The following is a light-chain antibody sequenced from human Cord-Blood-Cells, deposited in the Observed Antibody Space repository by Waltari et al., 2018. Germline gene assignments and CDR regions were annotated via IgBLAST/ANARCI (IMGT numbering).Light chain of an antibody. Sequence: DIVFTQSPATLSLSPGERATLSCRASQSVSSYLAWYQQKPGQAPRHLIYDASNRATGIPARFSGSGSGTDFTLTISSLEPEDFAVYYCQQRSNWPLTFGGGTKVEIK. J-gene: IGKJ4*01. CDR2: DAS. CDR3: QQRSNWPLT. CDR1: QSVSSY. V-gene: IGKV3-11*01.